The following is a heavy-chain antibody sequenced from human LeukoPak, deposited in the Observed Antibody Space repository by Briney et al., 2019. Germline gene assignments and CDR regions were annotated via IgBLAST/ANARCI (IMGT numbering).Heavy chain of an antibody. J-gene: IGHJ3*02. D-gene: IGHD6-19*01. CDR3: ARGDSSGWHGAFDI. CDR1: GYTFTGYY. Sequence: ASVKVSCKASGYTFTGYYMHWVRQAPGQGLEWMGWINPNSGGTNYAQTFQGRVTMTRDTSISTGYMELSRLRLDDTAVYYCARGDSSGWHGAFDIWGQGTMVTVSS. CDR2: INPNSGGT. V-gene: IGHV1-2*02.